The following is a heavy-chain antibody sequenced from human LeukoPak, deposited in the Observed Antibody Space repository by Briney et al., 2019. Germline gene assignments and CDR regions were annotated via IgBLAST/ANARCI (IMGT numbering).Heavy chain of an antibody. J-gene: IGHJ3*02. V-gene: IGHV1-18*04. CDR3: ARRAGHAFDI. D-gene: IGHD1-14*01. CDR2: TSYNGNT. CDR1: GYTFSNYG. Sequence: ASVKVSCKASGYTFSNYGISWVRQAPGLGLEWMGWTSYNGNTNYAQKLQGRVTMTTDTSTSTAYMELRSLRSDDTAVYYCARRAGHAFDIWGQGTMVTVSS.